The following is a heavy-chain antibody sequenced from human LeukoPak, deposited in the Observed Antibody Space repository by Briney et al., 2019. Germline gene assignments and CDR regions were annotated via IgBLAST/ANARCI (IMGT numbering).Heavy chain of an antibody. J-gene: IGHJ6*02. CDR3: AKQTGYSPRYYGMDV. CDR1: GFTFSSYA. D-gene: IGHD5-18*01. V-gene: IGHV3-23*01. Sequence: GGSLRLSCAASGFTFSSYAMSWVRQAPGKGLEWVSGISGSGGGTYVADSVKGRFTISRDSSKNTLYLQMNSLRAEDTAVYYCAKQTGYSPRYYGMDVWGQGTTVTVS. CDR2: ISGSGGGT.